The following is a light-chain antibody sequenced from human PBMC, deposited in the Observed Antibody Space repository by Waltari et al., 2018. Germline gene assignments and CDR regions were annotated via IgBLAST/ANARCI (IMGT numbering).Light chain of an antibody. V-gene: IGKV2-30*02. J-gene: IGKJ2*01. CDR1: QSLVPSDGDNR. CDR3: MQSTYWPHT. CDR2: SAA. Sequence: EGGRTQSPLSLPVTLGHRASISCKSSQSLVPSDGDNRLHGFHQRPGQSPRRLIYSAAHRDPGVPDRFSGSGSVTDFTLRISRVEAEDIGVYYCMQSTYWPHTFGQGTKLEIK.